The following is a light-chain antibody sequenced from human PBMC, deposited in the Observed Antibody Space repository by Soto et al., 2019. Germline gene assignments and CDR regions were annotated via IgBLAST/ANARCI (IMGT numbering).Light chain of an antibody. J-gene: IGKJ4*01. CDR1: QSVSNN. Sequence: EIVMTQSPATLSVSPGERATLSCRASQSVSNNLAWYQQKPGQAPRLLIYSASSRATGIPARFSGSASGTEFTLTISSLQSEDFAVYYCQQYNGWPLTFGGGTMVETK. CDR3: QQYNGWPLT. CDR2: SAS. V-gene: IGKV3-15*01.